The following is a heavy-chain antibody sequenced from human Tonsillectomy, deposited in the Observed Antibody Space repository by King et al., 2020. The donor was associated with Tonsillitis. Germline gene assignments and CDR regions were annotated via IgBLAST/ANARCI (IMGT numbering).Heavy chain of an antibody. CDR2: IYPGDSDT. D-gene: IGHD2-15*01. J-gene: IGHJ4*02. Sequence: QLVQSGAEVKKPGQSLKISCKGSGYSFTSYWIGWVRQMPGKGLEWMGIIYPGDSDTRCSPSFPGQVTISADKSVSTAYLQWSSLKASDTAMYYCARLCEGSGGSCPADYWGQGTLVTVSS. V-gene: IGHV5-51*01. CDR1: GYSFTSYW. CDR3: ARLCEGSGGSCPADY.